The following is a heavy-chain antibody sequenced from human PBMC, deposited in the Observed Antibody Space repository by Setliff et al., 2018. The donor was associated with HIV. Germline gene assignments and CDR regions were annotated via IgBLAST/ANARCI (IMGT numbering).Heavy chain of an antibody. D-gene: IGHD2-15*01. Sequence: ASVKVSCKASGYTFTNYDINWVRQATGQGLEWMGWMKPNSGNTGYAQKFQSRVTMTRNTSISTAYMELSSLRSEDTAVYYCARDSRDIVVVIAPEPEPYYYYGMDVWGEGTTVTVSS. J-gene: IGHJ6*04. CDR3: ARDSRDIVVVIAPEPEPYYYYGMDV. V-gene: IGHV1-8*02. CDR2: MKPNSGNT. CDR1: GYTFTNYD.